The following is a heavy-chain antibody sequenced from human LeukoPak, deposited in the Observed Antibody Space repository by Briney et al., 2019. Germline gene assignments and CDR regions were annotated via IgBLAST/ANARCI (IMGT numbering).Heavy chain of an antibody. Sequence: GGSLRLSCAASGFTFSSYWMSWVRQAPGKGLEWVANIKQDGSEKYYVDSVKGRFTISRDNAKNSLYLQMNGLRAEDTAVYYCARDEVYGEQYYFDYWGQGTLVTVSS. J-gene: IGHJ4*02. CDR2: IKQDGSEK. CDR3: ARDEVYGEQYYFDY. D-gene: IGHD4/OR15-4a*01. V-gene: IGHV3-7*01. CDR1: GFTFSSYW.